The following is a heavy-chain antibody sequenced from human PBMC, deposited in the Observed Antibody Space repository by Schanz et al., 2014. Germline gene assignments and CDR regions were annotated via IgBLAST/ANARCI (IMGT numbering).Heavy chain of an antibody. CDR1: GYTLKNYG. CDR3: ARAPTAYCSDTSCLGTPFDY. D-gene: IGHD2-2*01. V-gene: IGHV1-69*04. CDR2: IIPILGIA. Sequence: QVQLVQSGAEVKKPGASVKVSCTASGYTLKNYGISWVRQAPGQGLEWMGRIIPILGIANYAQKFQDKVTITADTSTTTAYMELSGLRSEDTAVYYCARAPTAYCSDTSCLGTPFDYWGQGTLVTVSS. J-gene: IGHJ4*02.